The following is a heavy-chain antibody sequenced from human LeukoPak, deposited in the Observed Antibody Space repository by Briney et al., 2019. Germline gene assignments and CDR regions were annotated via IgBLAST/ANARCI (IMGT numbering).Heavy chain of an antibody. J-gene: IGHJ4*02. V-gene: IGHV3-53*01. Sequence: GGSLRLSCSASGFTVSSNYMSWVRQAPGKGLEWVSVLYSGGSTYSADSVKGRFTISRDNSKNTLYLQMNSLRAEDTAVYYCARGPRAYGYDYWGQGTLVTVSS. CDR1: GFTVSSNY. D-gene: IGHD6-25*01. CDR2: LYSGGST. CDR3: ARGPRAYGYDY.